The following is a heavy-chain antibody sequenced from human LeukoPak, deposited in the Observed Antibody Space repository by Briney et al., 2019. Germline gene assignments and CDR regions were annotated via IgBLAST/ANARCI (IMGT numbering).Heavy chain of an antibody. J-gene: IGHJ4*02. CDR2: ISPSGGST. V-gene: IGHV1-46*01. Sequence: AASVKVSCKASGYTFTSYYMSWVRQAPGQGLEWMGIISPSGGSTNYAQKFQGRVTMTRDTSTSTVYMELSSLRSEDTAVYYCARGYGSGSYYLLYYFDYWGQGTLVTVSS. CDR3: ARGYGSGSYYLLYYFDY. CDR1: GYTFTSYY. D-gene: IGHD3-10*01.